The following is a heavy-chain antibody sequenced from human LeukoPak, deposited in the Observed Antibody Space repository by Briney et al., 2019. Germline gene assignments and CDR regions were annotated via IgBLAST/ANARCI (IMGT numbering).Heavy chain of an antibody. V-gene: IGHV3-7*01. D-gene: IGHD6-19*01. J-gene: IGHJ4*02. CDR3: VRISTAVAGGDY. CDR2: IKQDGSEK. CDR1: GFGFTFSTSW. Sequence: GGSLRLSCAASGFGFTFSTSWMSWVRQAPEKGLEWVANIKQDGSEKYYVDSVKGRFTISGDNAKNSLYLQMDSLIVEDTAVYYCVRISTAVAGGDYWGQGTLVTVSP.